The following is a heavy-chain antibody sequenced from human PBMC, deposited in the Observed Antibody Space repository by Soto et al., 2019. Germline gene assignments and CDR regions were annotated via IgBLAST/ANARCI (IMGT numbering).Heavy chain of an antibody. D-gene: IGHD2-2*01. J-gene: IGHJ6*02. V-gene: IGHV3-30-3*01. CDR1: GFTFSSHS. CDR2: VSYDGSNT. Sequence: QVQLVESGGGVVQPGRSLRLSCAASGFTFSSHSMHWVRQAPGKGLQWVAVVSYDGSNTYYADSVKGRFTISRDNSKNTLHLQMNSLRGEDTAVYYCAKEVETRYYHYGMDVWGQGTTVTVSS. CDR3: AKEVETRYYHYGMDV.